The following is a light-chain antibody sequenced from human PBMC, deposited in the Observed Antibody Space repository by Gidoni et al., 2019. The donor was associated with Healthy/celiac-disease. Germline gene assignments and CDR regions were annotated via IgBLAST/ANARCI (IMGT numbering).Light chain of an antibody. V-gene: IGKV1-5*03. J-gene: IGKJ1*01. CDR1: QSISSW. CDR3: QQYNSYSGT. Sequence: DIQMTQSPSTLSASVGDRVTITCRASQSISSWLAWYQQKPGHAPKLLIYKASSLESGVPSRFSGSGSGTEFTLTISSLQPDDFATYYCQQYNSYSGTFGQGTKVEIK. CDR2: KAS.